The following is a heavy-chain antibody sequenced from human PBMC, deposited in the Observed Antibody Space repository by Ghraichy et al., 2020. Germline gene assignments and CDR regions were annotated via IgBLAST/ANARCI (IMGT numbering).Heavy chain of an antibody. D-gene: IGHD4/OR15-4a*01. CDR2: INSGGSTM. V-gene: IGHV3-11*01. J-gene: IGHJ4*02. CDR1: GFTFSDYS. Sequence: GESLNISCAASGFTFSDYSMTWLRQAPGKGLEWVSHINSGGSTMSYSDSLEGRFTISRDNARNSLYLQMSSLRADDTAVYFCARGSPDYGDTFFDYWGQGALVTVSS. CDR3: ARGSPDYGDTFFDY.